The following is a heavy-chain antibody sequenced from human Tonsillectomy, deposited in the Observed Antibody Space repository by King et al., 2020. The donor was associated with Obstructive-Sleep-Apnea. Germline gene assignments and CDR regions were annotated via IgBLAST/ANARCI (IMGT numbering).Heavy chain of an antibody. CDR3: ARDPHSGYYYD. CDR2: IYYSGCT. V-gene: IGHV4-39*07. D-gene: IGHD3-22*01. CDR1: GGSISSSSYY. J-gene: IGHJ4*02. Sequence: QLQESGPGLVKPSETLSLTCTVSGGSISSSSYYWGWIRQPPGKGLEWIGSIYYSGCTYYNPSLKSRVTISVDTSKNQFSLKLSSVTAADTAVYYCARDPHSGYYYDWGQGTLVTVSS.